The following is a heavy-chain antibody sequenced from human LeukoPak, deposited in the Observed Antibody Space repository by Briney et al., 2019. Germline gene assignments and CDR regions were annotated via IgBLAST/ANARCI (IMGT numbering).Heavy chain of an antibody. D-gene: IGHD3-9*01. CDR1: GYSFTTYW. J-gene: IGHJ4*02. V-gene: IGHV5-51*01. CDR3: ARHAPYFDWLNGDDY. Sequence: KPGESLKISCKGSGYSFTTYWIGWVRQMPGKGLEWMGIVYPGDSDTRYSPSFQGQVSISADESISTAYLQWSSLKASDTAMYYCARHAPYFDWLNGDDYWGQGTLVTVSS. CDR2: VYPGDSDT.